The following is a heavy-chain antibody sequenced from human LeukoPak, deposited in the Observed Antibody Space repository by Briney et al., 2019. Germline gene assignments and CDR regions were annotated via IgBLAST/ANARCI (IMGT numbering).Heavy chain of an antibody. D-gene: IGHD1-26*01. CDR1: GFTFSSYA. J-gene: IGHJ4*02. CDR2: ISYDGSNK. CDR3: ARSSQLLVFDY. V-gene: IGHV3-30-3*01. Sequence: PGRSLRLSCAASGFTFSSYAMHWVRQAPGKGLEWVAVISYDGSNKYYADSVKGRFTISRDNSKNTLYLQMDSLRAEDTAVYYCARSSQLLVFDYWGQGTLVTVSS.